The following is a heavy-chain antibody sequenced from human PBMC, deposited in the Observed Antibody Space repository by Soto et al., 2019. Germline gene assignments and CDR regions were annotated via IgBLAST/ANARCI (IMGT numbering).Heavy chain of an antibody. D-gene: IGHD3-9*01. CDR2: IYYSGST. Sequence: PSETLSLTCTVSGGSVSSGSYYWSWIRQPPGKGLEWIGYIYYSGSTNYNPSLKSRVTISVATTKNQYSLKLSSVTAADTAVYYCSIGMRYFGWLSPSYYYGYWGHGTLVAFSS. CDR1: GGSVSSGSYY. CDR3: SIGMRYFGWLSPSYYYGY. J-gene: IGHJ4*01. V-gene: IGHV4-61*01.